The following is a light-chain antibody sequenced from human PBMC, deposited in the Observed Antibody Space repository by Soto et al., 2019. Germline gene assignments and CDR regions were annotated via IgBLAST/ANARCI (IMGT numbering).Light chain of an antibody. CDR3: ATWDDSRNGFYI. CDR2: RNN. CDR1: TSNIGSNY. J-gene: IGLJ1*01. Sequence: QSVLPQPPSASGTPGQGVTISCSGSTSNIGSNYVYWYQQLPGTAPKLLIYRNNQRPSWVPDRFSGSKSCTSASLAISGLRSDDEADYFCATWDDSRNGFYIFGTGTKVTV. V-gene: IGLV1-47*01.